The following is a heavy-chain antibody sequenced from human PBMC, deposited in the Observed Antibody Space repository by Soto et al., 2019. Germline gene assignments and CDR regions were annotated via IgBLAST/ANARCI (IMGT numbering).Heavy chain of an antibody. D-gene: IGHD4-17*01. CDR1: GFTFSSYG. CDR3: ARDESPTVTFQDAFDI. CDR2: IWYDGTNK. V-gene: IGHV3-33*01. Sequence: QVQLVESGGGVVQPGRSLRLSCAASGFTFSSYGMHWARQPPGKGLEWVAVIWYDGTNKYYSDSVKGRFTISRDNSKNTLFLQMSSLRADDTAVYYCARDESPTVTFQDAFDIWGQGTMVTVSS. J-gene: IGHJ3*02.